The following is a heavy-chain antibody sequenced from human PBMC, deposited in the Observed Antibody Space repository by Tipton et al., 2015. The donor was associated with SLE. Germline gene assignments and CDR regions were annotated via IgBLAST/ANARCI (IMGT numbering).Heavy chain of an antibody. J-gene: IGHJ4*02. V-gene: IGHV4-39*07. CDR2: IHHSGST. D-gene: IGHD7-27*01. Sequence: TLSLTCSVSGGSISSGTYFWGWVRQPPGKGLEWIGEIHHSGSTNSNPSLKSRVTISVDKSKNQFSLKLSSVTVADTAVYYCARDPNGGYGSFDYWGLGALVTVSS. CDR1: GGSISSGTYF. CDR3: ARDPNGGYGSFDY.